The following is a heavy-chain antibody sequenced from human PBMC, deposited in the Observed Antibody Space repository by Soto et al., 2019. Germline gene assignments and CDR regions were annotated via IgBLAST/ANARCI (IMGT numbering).Heavy chain of an antibody. CDR1: GYTFTSYY. D-gene: IGHD2-15*01. CDR3: ARENCSGGSCGYGMDV. Sequence: QVQLVQSGAEVKKPGASVKVSCKASGYTFTSYYMHWVRQAPGQGLEWMGIINPSGGSTSYAQKFQGIVTMTRDTSTSTVYMELSSLRAEDTAVYYCARENCSGGSCGYGMDVWGQGTTVTVSS. CDR2: INPSGGST. V-gene: IGHV1-46*01. J-gene: IGHJ6*02.